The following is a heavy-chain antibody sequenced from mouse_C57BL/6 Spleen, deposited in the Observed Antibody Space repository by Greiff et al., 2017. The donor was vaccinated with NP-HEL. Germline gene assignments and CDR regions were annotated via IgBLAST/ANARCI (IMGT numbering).Heavy chain of an antibody. Sequence: VQLQHSGPELVKPGASVKISCKASGYAFSSSWMNWVKQRPGKGLEWIGRIYPGDGDTNYNGKFKGKATLTADKSSSTAYMQLSSLTSEDSAVYFCARTTTVIYYAMDYWGQGTSVTVSS. J-gene: IGHJ4*01. V-gene: IGHV1-82*01. D-gene: IGHD2-13*01. CDR2: IYPGDGDT. CDR1: GYAFSSSW. CDR3: ARTTTVIYYAMDY.